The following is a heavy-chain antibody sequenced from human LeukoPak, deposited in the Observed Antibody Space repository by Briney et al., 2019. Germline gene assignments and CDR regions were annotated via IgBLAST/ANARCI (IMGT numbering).Heavy chain of an antibody. V-gene: IGHV1-69*04. CDR2: IIPILGIA. J-gene: IGHJ6*02. Sequence: GSSVKVSCKASGGTFSSYAISWVRQAPGQGLEWMGRIIPILGIANYAQKFQGRVTITADKSTSTAYMELSSLRSEDTAVYYCARERRHYYDSSGYYPLPHYYYYGMDVWGQGTTVTVSS. CDR3: ARERRHYYDSSGYYPLPHYYYYGMDV. CDR1: GGTFSSYA. D-gene: IGHD3-22*01.